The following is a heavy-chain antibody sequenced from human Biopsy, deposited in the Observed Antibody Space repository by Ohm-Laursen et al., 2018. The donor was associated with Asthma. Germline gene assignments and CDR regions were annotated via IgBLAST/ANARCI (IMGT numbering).Heavy chain of an antibody. CDR1: GFSFSNFA. V-gene: IGHV3-30*01. J-gene: IGHJ3*02. Sequence: SLRLSCSASGFSFSNFAIHWVRQAPGRGLEWVGVISKDVSTQDYADSVKGRFTMARDNSKNTLDLQMNSLREEDTAVYYCVRDGTDDAFDIWGQGTVVSVSS. CDR3: VRDGTDDAFDI. D-gene: IGHD1-1*01. CDR2: ISKDVSTQ.